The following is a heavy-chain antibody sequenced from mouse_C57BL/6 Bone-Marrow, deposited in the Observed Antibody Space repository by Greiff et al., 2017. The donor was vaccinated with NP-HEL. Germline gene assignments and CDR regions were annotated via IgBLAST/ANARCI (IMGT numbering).Heavy chain of an antibody. Sequence: VQLQQPGAELVKPGASVKLSCKASGYTFTSYWMHWVKQRPGQGLEWIGMIHPNSGSTNYNEKFKSKATLTVDKSSSTAYMQLRSLTSEDSAVYYCAKNYFGSSYWYFDVWGTGTTVTVSS. CDR3: AKNYFGSSYWYFDV. J-gene: IGHJ1*03. CDR2: IHPNSGST. V-gene: IGHV1-64*01. D-gene: IGHD1-1*01. CDR1: GYTFTSYW.